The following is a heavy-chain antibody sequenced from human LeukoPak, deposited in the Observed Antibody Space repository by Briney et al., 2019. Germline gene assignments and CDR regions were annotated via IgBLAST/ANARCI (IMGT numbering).Heavy chain of an antibody. CDR3: ARDLCGGDCYTIDY. CDR1: GGSISSSSYY. D-gene: IGHD2-21*02. J-gene: IGHJ4*02. Sequence: SETLSLTCTVSGGSISSSSYYWGWIRQPPGKGLEWIGSIYYSGSTYYNPSLNSRVTISVDTSKNQFSLKLSSVTAADTAVYYCARDLCGGDCYTIDYWGQGTLVTVSS. CDR2: IYYSGST. V-gene: IGHV4-39*07.